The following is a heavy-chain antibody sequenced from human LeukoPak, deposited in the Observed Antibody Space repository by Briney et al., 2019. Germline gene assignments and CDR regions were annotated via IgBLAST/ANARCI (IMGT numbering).Heavy chain of an antibody. J-gene: IGHJ6*02. CDR2: VSYDGSNK. V-gene: IGHV3-30*18. CDR3: AKDLADDYYYYGMDV. D-gene: IGHD3-3*01. Sequence: GGSLGLSCAASGFTFSSYGMHWVRQAPGKGLEWVAVVSYDGSNKYYADSVKGRFTISRDNSKNTLYLQMNSLRAEDTAVYYCAKDLADDYYYYGMDVWGQGTTVTVSS. CDR1: GFTFSSYG.